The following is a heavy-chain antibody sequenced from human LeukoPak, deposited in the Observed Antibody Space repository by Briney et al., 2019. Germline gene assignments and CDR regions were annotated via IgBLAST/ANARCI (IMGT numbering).Heavy chain of an antibody. Sequence: AGVPLRLSCAASGFTFSDYYMSWIRQAPGKGLEWVSYISDSSSYTKYADSVKGRFTISRYNAKNSLYLQMNSLRAEDTAVYYCASLNYDILTGSYYFDYWGQGTLVTISS. CDR2: ISDSSSYT. CDR1: GFTFSDYY. D-gene: IGHD3-9*01. J-gene: IGHJ4*02. V-gene: IGHV3-11*03. CDR3: ASLNYDILTGSYYFDY.